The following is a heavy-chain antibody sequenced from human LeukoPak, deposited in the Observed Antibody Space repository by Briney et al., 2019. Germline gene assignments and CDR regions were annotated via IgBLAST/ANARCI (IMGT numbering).Heavy chain of an antibody. J-gene: IGHJ4*02. CDR1: GFTFSSYA. CDR3: AKDKGTIFGVVHYY. V-gene: IGHV3-30-3*01. CDR2: ISYDGSNK. D-gene: IGHD3-3*01. Sequence: PGRSLRLSCAASGFTFSSYAMHWVRQAPGKGLEWVAVISYDGSNKYYADSVKGRFTISRDNSKNTLYLQMNSLRAEDTAVYYCAKDKGTIFGVVHYYWGQGTLVTVSS.